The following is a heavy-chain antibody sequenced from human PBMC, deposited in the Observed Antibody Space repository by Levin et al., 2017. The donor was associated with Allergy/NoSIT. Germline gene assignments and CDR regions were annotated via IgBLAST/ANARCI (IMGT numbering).Heavy chain of an antibody. Sequence: SCAASGFTFSSYAMHWVRQAPGKGLEWVAVISYDGSNKYYADSVKGRFTISRDNSKNTLYLQMNSLRAEDTAVYYCARGYYDSSKFPNQFGYWGQGTLVTVSS. V-gene: IGHV3-30*04. CDR3: ARGYYDSSKFPNQFGY. CDR1: GFTFSSYA. J-gene: IGHJ4*02. CDR2: ISYDGSNK. D-gene: IGHD3-22*01.